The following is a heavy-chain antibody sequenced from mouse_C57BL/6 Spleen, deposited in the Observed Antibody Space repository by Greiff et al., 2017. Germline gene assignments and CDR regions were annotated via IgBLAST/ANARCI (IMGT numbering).Heavy chain of an antibody. D-gene: IGHD2-4*01. CDR1: GYSFTDYN. CDR2: INPNYGTT. V-gene: IGHV1-39*01. J-gene: IGHJ2*01. CDR3: ASGMITHFDY. Sequence: VHVKQSGPELVKPGASVKISCKASGYSFTDYNMNWVKQSNGKSLEWIGVINPNYGTTSYNQKFKGKATLTVDQSSSTAYMQLNSLTSEDSAVYYCASGMITHFDYWGQGTTLTVSS.